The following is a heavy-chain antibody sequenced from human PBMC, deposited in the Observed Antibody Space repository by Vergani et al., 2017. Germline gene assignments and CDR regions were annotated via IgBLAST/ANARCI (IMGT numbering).Heavy chain of an antibody. CDR3: ARDQKQPRWFFDL. V-gene: IGHV3-69-1*01. CDR1: GFTFRNYA. D-gene: IGHD6-13*01. Sequence: EVQLLESGGGLAQPGGSLRLSCAASGFTFRNYAMTWVRQAPGKGLEWVSSVSGSSTIYYADSVKGRFTISRDNAKNSLYLQMNSLRAEDTAVYYCARDQKQPRWFFDLWGRGTLVTVSS. CDR2: VSGSSTI. J-gene: IGHJ2*01.